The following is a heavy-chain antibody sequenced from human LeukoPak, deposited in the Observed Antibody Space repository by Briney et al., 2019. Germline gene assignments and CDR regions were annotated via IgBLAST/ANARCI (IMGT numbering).Heavy chain of an antibody. J-gene: IGHJ4*02. CDR3: ARHRNYDILTGYYQYYFDY. CDR1: GFTFSSYA. D-gene: IGHD3-9*01. V-gene: IGHV3-23*01. Sequence: PGGSLRLSCAASGFTFSSYAMSWVRQAPGKGLEWVSAISGSGGSTYYADSVKGRFTISRDNSKNTLYLQMNSLRAEDTAVYYCARHRNYDILTGYYQYYFDYWGQGTLVTVSS. CDR2: ISGSGGST.